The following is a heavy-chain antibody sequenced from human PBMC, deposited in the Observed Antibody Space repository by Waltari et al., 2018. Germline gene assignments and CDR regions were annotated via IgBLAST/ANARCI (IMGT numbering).Heavy chain of an antibody. D-gene: IGHD3-3*01. J-gene: IGHJ4*02. CDR3: ARFGRSGYWPFDQ. CDR1: GFTVSSNY. CDR2: IYSGGST. V-gene: IGHV3-66*02. Sequence: EVQLVESGGGLVQPGGSLRLSCAASGFTVSSNYMSWVRQAPGKGLEWVSVIYSGGSTYYADSVKGRFTISRDNSKNTLYLQMNSLRAEDTAVYYCARFGRSGYWPFDQWGQGIQVTVSS.